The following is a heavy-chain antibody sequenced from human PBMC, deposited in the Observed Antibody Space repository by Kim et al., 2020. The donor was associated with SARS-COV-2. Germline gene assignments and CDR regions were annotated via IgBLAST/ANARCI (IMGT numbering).Heavy chain of an antibody. Sequence: SDGSTYYADPVKGRVTITISRDNSKNTLYLQMNNLRAEDTGVYYCARVDYWGQGTLVTVSP. J-gene: IGHJ4*02. CDR3: ARVDY. V-gene: IGHV3-66*01. CDR2: SDGST.